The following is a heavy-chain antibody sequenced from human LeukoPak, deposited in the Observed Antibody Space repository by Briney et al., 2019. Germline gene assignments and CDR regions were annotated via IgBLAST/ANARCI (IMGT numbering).Heavy chain of an antibody. Sequence: SQTLSLTCTVSGGSISSGGYYWSWIRQHPGKGLEWIGYIYYSGSTYYNPSLKSRVTIPVDTSKNQFSLKLSSVTAADTAVYYCARWWSDTSHFDYWGQGTLVTVSS. J-gene: IGHJ4*02. V-gene: IGHV4-31*03. D-gene: IGHD2-15*01. CDR1: GGSISSGGYY. CDR2: IYYSGST. CDR3: ARWWSDTSHFDY.